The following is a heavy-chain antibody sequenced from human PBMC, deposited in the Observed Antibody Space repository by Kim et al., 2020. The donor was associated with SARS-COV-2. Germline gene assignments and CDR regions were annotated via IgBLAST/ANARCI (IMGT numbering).Heavy chain of an antibody. CDR2: INTNTGNP. J-gene: IGHJ6*02. V-gene: IGHV7-4-1*02. Sequence: ASVKVSCKASGYTFTSYAMNWVRQAPGQGLEWMGWINTNTGNPTYAQGFTGRFVFSLDTSVSTAYLQISSLKAEDTAVYYCAREPKIWFEYYYYYYGMDVWGQGTTVTVSS. CDR3: AREPKIWFEYYYYYYGMDV. CDR1: GYTFTSYA. D-gene: IGHD3-10*01.